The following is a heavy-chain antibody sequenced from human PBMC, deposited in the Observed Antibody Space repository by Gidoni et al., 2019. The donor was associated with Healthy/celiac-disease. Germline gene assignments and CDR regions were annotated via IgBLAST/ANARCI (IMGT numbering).Heavy chain of an antibody. CDR2: ISGSGDST. CDR3: AKARSGIEDAFDI. Sequence: EVQLLESGGGLGQRGGYLRLSCAASGFTFSSYAMSGVRQAPGKGLAWVSAISGSGDSTYYADSVKGRFTISRDNSKNTLYLQMSSLRAEDTAVYYCAKARSGIEDAFDIWGQGTMVTVSS. J-gene: IGHJ3*02. D-gene: IGHD6-25*01. V-gene: IGHV3-23*01. CDR1: GFTFSSYA.